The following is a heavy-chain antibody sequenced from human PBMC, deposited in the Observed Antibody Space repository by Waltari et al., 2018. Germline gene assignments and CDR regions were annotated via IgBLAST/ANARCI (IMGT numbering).Heavy chain of an antibody. CDR3: VRGSTGIIFDY. D-gene: IGHD1-1*01. V-gene: IGHV3-20*04. J-gene: IGHJ4*02. CDR1: GFTFHDYG. Sequence: EVQLVESGGGVVGPGGSLRLSCAVFGFTFHDYGMTWVRQVPGGGREWVSGINWNGGRTRYTESVKGRFTISRDNAKNSLYLQMNSLRAEDMALYYCVRGSTGIIFDYWGQGTLVTVSS. CDR2: INWNGGRT.